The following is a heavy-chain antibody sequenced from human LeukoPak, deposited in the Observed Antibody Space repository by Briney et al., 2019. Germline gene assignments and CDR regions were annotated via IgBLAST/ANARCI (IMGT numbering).Heavy chain of an antibody. CDR1: GYTFTSYY. J-gene: IGHJ6*02. D-gene: IGHD2-2*01. CDR3: ARGYCSSTSCYYPHYYGMDV. V-gene: IGHV1-46*01. Sequence: GASVTVSYKASGYTFTSYYMHWVRQAPGQGLEWMGIINPSGGSTSYAQKFQGRVTMTRDTSTSTVYMELSSLRSEDTAVYYCARGYCSSTSCYYPHYYGMDVWGQGTTVTVSS. CDR2: INPSGGST.